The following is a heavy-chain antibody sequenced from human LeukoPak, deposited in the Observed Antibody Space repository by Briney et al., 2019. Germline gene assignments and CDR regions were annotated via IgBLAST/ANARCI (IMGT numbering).Heavy chain of an antibody. CDR3: ASYYDILTGYPY. CDR2: IYYSGST. J-gene: IGHJ4*02. D-gene: IGHD3-9*01. Sequence: SETLSLTCTVSGGSISSSSYYWGWIRQPPGKGLEWIGSIYYSGSTYYNPSLKSRVTISVDTSKNQFSLKLSSVTAADTAVYYCASYYDILTGYPYWGQGTLVTVSS. V-gene: IGHV4-39*01. CDR1: GGSISSSSYY.